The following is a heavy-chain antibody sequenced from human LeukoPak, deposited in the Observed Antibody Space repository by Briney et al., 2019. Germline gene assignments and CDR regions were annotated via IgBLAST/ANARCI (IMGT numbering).Heavy chain of an antibody. J-gene: IGHJ4*02. D-gene: IGHD3-10*01. V-gene: IGHV3-7*03. CDR2: IKQDGSEK. Sequence: GGSLRLSCAASGFTFNSYWMSWVRQAPGKGLEWVANIKQDGSEKYYVDSVKGRFTISRDNAKNSLYLQMNSLRAEDTAVYYCARETTELLYDYWGQGTLVTVSS. CDR3: ARETTELLYDY. CDR1: GFTFNSYW.